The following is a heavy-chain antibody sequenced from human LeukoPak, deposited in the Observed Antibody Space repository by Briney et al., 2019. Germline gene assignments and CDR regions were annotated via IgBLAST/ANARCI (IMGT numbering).Heavy chain of an antibody. Sequence: SETLSLTCAVYGGSFSGYYWSWIRQPPVKGLEWIGEINHSGSTNYNPSLKSRVTISVDTSKNQFSLKLSSVTAADTAVYYCARYRPFYDYVWGSYRNPDAFDIWGQGTMVTVSS. J-gene: IGHJ3*02. V-gene: IGHV4-34*01. CDR1: GGSFSGYY. D-gene: IGHD3-16*02. CDR2: INHSGST. CDR3: ARYRPFYDYVWGSYRNPDAFDI.